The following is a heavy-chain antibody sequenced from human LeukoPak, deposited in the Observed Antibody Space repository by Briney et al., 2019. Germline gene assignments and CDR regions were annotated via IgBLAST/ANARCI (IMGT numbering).Heavy chain of an antibody. CDR3: ARDGGIVVVPARNWFDP. V-gene: IGHV7-4-1*02. J-gene: IGHJ5*02. CDR1: GYTFTSYA. CDR2: INTNTGNP. Sequence: ASVKVSCKASGYTFTSYAMNWVRQAPGQGLEWMGWINTNTGNPTYAQGFTGRFVFSLDTSVSTAYLQISSLKAEDTAVYCCARDGGIVVVPARNWFDPWGQGTLVTVSS. D-gene: IGHD2-2*01.